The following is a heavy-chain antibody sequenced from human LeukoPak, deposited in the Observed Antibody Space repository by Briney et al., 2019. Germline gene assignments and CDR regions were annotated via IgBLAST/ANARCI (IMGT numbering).Heavy chain of an antibody. J-gene: IGHJ6*03. V-gene: IGHV3-23*01. CDR1: GFTFKSYA. Sequence: GGSLRLSCAASGFTFKSYAMNWVRQAPGKGPECVSGITERGATTYYADSVKGRFTLSRDNSDNKVYLQMNSLRAEATVLYYCAKGPSEGDFYNIDVWGKGTTVIVSS. CDR3: AKGPSEGDFYNIDV. D-gene: IGHD2/OR15-2a*01. CDR2: ITERGATT.